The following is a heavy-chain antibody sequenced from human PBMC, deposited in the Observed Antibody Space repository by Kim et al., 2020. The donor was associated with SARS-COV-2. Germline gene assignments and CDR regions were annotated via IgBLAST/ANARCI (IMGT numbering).Heavy chain of an antibody. D-gene: IGHD3-10*01. CDR2: ISSSGSAI. Sequence: GGSLRLSCAASGFTFSSYEIHWVRQTPGKGLEWVSYISSSGSAIHYAASVKGRFTISRDNAKNSLYLQMNSLRAEDTAVYYCARGPALGYYGSGPLDVWGQGTTVTISS. V-gene: IGHV3-48*03. CDR3: ARGPALGYYGSGPLDV. J-gene: IGHJ6*02. CDR1: GFTFSSYE.